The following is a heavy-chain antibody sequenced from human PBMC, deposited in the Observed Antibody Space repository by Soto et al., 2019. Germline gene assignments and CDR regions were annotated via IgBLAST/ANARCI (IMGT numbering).Heavy chain of an antibody. CDR3: ASWFYVACIGGNYYYVMDV. V-gene: IGHV1-69*04. J-gene: IGHJ6*02. CDR2: IIPILGIA. CDR1: GYTFTSYG. Sequence: ASVKVSCKDSGYTFTSYGIRWVRQAPGQELERMGRIIPILGIANYAQKFQGRVTITADKSTSTAYMELSSLRSEDTAVYYCASWFYVACIGGNYYYVMDVCGQRTTVTVSS. D-gene: IGHD6-19*01.